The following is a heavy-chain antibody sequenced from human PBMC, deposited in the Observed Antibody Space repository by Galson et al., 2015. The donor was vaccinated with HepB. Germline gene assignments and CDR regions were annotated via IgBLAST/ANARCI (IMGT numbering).Heavy chain of an antibody. CDR3: ARAEEVATILGTLGYYYYGMDV. Sequence: SLRLSCAASGFTFSSYSMNWVRQAPGKGLEWVSSISSSSSYIYYADSVKGRFTISRDNAKNSLYLQMNSLRAEDTAVYYCARAEEVATILGTLGYYYYGMDVWGQGTTVTVSS. D-gene: IGHD5-12*01. V-gene: IGHV3-21*01. CDR2: ISSSSSYI. J-gene: IGHJ6*02. CDR1: GFTFSSYS.